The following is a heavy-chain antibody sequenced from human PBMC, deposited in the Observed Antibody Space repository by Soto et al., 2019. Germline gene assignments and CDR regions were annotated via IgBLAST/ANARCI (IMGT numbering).Heavy chain of an antibody. V-gene: IGHV3-72*01. CDR2: IRKETNGYST. Sequence: DVQLVQSGGGLVQPGGSLRLSCVGSGFSFSDHYMDWVRQAPGKGLEWVARIRKETNGYSTHYAASVKGRFTISRDDSKNSVYMHVTSLNTDDTAVYYGARGGSYSPGDYGGQGSLVTVSS. CDR1: GFSFSDHY. CDR3: ARGGSYSPGDY. D-gene: IGHD1-26*01. J-gene: IGHJ4*02.